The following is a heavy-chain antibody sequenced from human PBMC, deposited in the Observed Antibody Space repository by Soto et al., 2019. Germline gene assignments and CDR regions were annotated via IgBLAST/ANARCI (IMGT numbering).Heavy chain of an antibody. CDR2: ISGSGGST. J-gene: IGHJ4*02. D-gene: IGHD6-19*01. Sequence: EVQLLESGGGLVQPGGTLRLSCAVSGFTFSSYAMSWVRQAPGKGLEWVSAISGSGGSTYYADSVKGRFTISRDNSKNMLYLQMNSLTAEDTAVYYCANDQALYPPTMDERDSSGRPRKGYLGQGTLVNVFS. CDR1: GFTFSSYA. V-gene: IGHV3-23*01. CDR3: ANDQALYPPTMDERDSSGRPRKGY.